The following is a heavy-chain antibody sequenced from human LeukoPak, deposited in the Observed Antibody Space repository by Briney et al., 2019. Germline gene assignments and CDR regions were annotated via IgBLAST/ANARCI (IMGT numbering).Heavy chain of an antibody. Sequence: GGSLRLSCGASGFSFGSYAMHWVRQAPGKGLEWVAFIWYDGTKEYYADSVKGRFSVSRDNSENTVSLQMNSLRDDDSAVHYCAKDVAASGTNFDSWGQGTLVTVSS. CDR1: GFSFGSYA. D-gene: IGHD6-13*01. CDR3: AKDVAASGTNFDS. CDR2: IWYDGTKE. V-gene: IGHV3-30*02. J-gene: IGHJ4*02.